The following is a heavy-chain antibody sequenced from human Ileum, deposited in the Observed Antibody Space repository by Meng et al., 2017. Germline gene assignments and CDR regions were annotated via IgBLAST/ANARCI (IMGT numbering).Heavy chain of an antibody. CDR1: GRSIRSSDW. CDR3: AHIFDS. Sequence: VHRRRWGPGLVDTSGTRSLTGAVSGRSIRSSDWWSWVRQPPGKGLEWIAEMNLGGSPNYNPSLKSRVTMSVDKSNDHLSLQLTSVTAADTAVYYCAHIFDSWGQGTLVTVSS. J-gene: IGHJ4*02. V-gene: IGHV4-4*02. CDR2: MNLGGSP.